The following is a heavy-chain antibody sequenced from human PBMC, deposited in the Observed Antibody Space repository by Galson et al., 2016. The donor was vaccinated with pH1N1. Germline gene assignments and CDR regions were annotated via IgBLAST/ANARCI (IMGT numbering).Heavy chain of an antibody. CDR3: ARAIGSRSAY. V-gene: IGHV3-7*01. CDR1: GFTFGNYW. Sequence: SLRLSCAASGFTFGNYWMHWVRQVPGKGLEWVANIKEVGSETYYVDSVRGRFTISRDNAKNSLYLQMNSLRDEDTALYYCARAIGSRSAYWGQGTLVTVSS. J-gene: IGHJ4*02. CDR2: IKEVGSET. D-gene: IGHD3-16*02.